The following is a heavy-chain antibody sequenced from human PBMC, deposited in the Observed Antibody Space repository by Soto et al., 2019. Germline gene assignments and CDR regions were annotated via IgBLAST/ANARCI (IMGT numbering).Heavy chain of an antibody. D-gene: IGHD2-8*01. CDR3: AKSVVPGPMKHCTNGVCYSDYYYGMDV. V-gene: IGHV3-23*01. CDR2: ISGSGGST. J-gene: IGHJ6*02. Sequence: PGGDLRLSCAPSGFTFSSYAMSWDCQAPGKGLEWVSAISGSGGSTYYADSVKGRFTISRDNSKNTLYLQMNSLRAEDTAVYYCAKSVVPGPMKHCTNGVCYSDYYYGMDVWGQGTTVTVSS. CDR1: GFTFSSYA.